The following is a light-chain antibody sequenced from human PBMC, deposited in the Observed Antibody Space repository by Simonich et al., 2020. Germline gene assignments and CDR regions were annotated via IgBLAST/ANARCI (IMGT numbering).Light chain of an antibody. V-gene: IGLV2-14*03. Sequence: QSALTQPASVSGSPGQSITISCTGTSSDGGGYNYVSWYQQHPGKAPKLMIYDVSDRPSVVSNRFSGSQSGNPSSLTISGLQAEDEADYYCSSYTSSSTWVFGGGTKLTVL. CDR2: DVS. CDR3: SSYTSSSTWV. CDR1: SSDGGGYNY. J-gene: IGLJ3*02.